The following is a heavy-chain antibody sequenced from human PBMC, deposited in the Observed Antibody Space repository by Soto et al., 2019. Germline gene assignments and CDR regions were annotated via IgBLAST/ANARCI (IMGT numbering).Heavy chain of an antibody. V-gene: IGHV3-23*01. D-gene: IGHD2-15*01. CDR2: ISGSGIST. CDR3: ARAGYCSGGTFHFD. Sequence: PRGSLRLSCAISEFTFGSDAMTWARQAPGKGLEWVSSISGSGISTYEADSVKGRFILSRDTSKNTLFLQMNRLRADDTAVYYCARAGYCSGGTFHFD. J-gene: IGHJ4*01. CDR1: EFTFGSDA.